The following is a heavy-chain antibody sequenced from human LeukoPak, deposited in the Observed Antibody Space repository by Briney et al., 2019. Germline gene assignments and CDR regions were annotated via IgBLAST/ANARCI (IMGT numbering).Heavy chain of an antibody. D-gene: IGHD3-10*01. V-gene: IGHV1-69*05. J-gene: IGHJ5*02. CDR3: ARDTTYTYYYGSGSYSENWFDP. CDR1: GGTFSSYA. Sequence: SVKVSCKASGGTFSSYAISSVRQAPGQGLEWMGGIIPIFGTANYAQKFQGRVTITTDESTSTAYMELSSLRSEDTAVYYCARDTTYTYYYGSGSYSENWFDPWGQGTLVTVSS. CDR2: IIPIFGTA.